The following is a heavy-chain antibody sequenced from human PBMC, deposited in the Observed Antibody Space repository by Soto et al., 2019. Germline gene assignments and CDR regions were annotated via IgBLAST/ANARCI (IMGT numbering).Heavy chain of an antibody. D-gene: IGHD3-10*01. CDR1: GCSISSGGYY. J-gene: IGHJ1*01. CDR3: VRGVLS. V-gene: IGHV4-31*03. Sequence: QVQLQESGPGLVKASQTLSLTCNVSGCSISSGGYYWTRIRQHPGKGLEWIGNIHHSGSTFYNPSLKSRVSISVDTSKNQFSLKLSCVTAADTAVYFCVRGVLSWGQGTLVTVSS. CDR2: IHHSGST.